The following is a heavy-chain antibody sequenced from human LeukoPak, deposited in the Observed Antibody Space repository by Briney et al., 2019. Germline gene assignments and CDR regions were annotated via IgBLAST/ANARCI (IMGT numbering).Heavy chain of an antibody. CDR3: ARARRYYYDSSGYDNWFDP. D-gene: IGHD3-22*01. J-gene: IGHJ5*02. CDR2: INPNSGGT. Sequence: ASVKVSCKASGYTFTGYYMHWVRQAPGQGVEWMGWINPNSGGTNYAQKFQGRVTMTRDTSISTAYMELSRLRSDDTAVYYCARARRYYYDSSGYDNWFDPWGQGTLVTVSS. CDR1: GYTFTGYY. V-gene: IGHV1-2*02.